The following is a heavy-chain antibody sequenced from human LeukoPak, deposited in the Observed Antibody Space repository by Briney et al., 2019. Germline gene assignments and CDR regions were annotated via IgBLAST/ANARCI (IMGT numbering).Heavy chain of an antibody. V-gene: IGHV4-39*01. D-gene: IGHD3-22*01. Sequence: SETLSLTCTVSGGSVSSGSYYWGWIRQPPGKGLEWIGSIYYSGSTYYNPSLKSRVTISVDTSKNQFSLKLSSVTAADTAVYYCARLERGRWLFGYWGQGTLVTVSS. CDR2: IYYSGST. J-gene: IGHJ4*02. CDR3: ARLERGRWLFGY. CDR1: GGSVSSGSYY.